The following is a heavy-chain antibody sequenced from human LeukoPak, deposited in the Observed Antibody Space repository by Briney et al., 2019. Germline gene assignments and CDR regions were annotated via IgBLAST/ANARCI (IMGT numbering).Heavy chain of an antibody. CDR3: TTDKSLYSSSWIRFDY. CDR1: GFTFSRSW. CDR2: IKSKTDGGTT. Sequence: PGGSLRLSCAASGFTFSRSWMTWVRQAPGKGLEWVGRIKSKTDGGTTDYAAPVKGRFTISRDDSKNTLYLQMNSLKTEDTAVYYCTTDKSLYSSSWIRFDYWGQGTLVTVSS. J-gene: IGHJ4*02. D-gene: IGHD6-13*01. V-gene: IGHV3-15*01.